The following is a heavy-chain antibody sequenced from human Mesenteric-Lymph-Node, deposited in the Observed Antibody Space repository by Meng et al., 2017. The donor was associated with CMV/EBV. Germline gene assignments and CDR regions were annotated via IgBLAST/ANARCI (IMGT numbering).Heavy chain of an antibody. CDR2: IYYSGST. J-gene: IGHJ4*02. CDR1: GGSISSYY. D-gene: IGHD6-13*01. CDR3: ARASYSSSWFH. V-gene: IGHV4-59*01. Sequence: SETLSLTCTVSGGSISSYYWSWIRQPPGKGLEWIGYIYYSGSTNYNPSLKSRVTISVDTSKNQFSLKLSSVTAADTAVYYCARASYSSSWFHWGQGTLVTVSS.